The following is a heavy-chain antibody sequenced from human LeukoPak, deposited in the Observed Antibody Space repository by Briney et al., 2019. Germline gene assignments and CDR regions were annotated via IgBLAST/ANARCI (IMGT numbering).Heavy chain of an antibody. CDR3: ARRPPRGSSGPGFDY. Sequence: AETLSLTCTVSGGSISSSSYYWGWIRQPPGKGLEWIGSMFYSGSTYYNPSLKSRVTISVDTYKNQFSLKLTSVTAADTAVYYCARRPPRGSSGPGFDYWGQGTLVTVSS. D-gene: IGHD6-19*01. J-gene: IGHJ4*02. CDR1: GGSISSSSYY. V-gene: IGHV4-39*01. CDR2: MFYSGST.